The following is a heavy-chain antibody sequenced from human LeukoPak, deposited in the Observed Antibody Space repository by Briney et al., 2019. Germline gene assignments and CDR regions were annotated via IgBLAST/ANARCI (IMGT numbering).Heavy chain of an antibody. J-gene: IGHJ4*02. V-gene: IGHV4-59*01. CDR3: ARAKKAVAGFFDY. Sequence: KPSETLSLTCTVSDDSISSYYWGWIRRPPGKGLEWIGYIYYSGDINYNPSLKSRVTISVDTSKKQLSLKLSSVTAADTAVYYCARAKKAVAGFFDYWGQGTLVTITS. CDR1: DDSISSYY. CDR2: IYYSGDI. D-gene: IGHD6-19*01.